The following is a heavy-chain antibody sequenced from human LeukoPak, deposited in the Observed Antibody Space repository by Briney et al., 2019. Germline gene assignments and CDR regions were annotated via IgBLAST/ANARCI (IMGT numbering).Heavy chain of an antibody. Sequence: ASVKVSCKASGYTFTGYYMHWVRQAPGQGLEWMGWINPNSGGTNYAQKFQGRVTMTRDTSISTAYMELSRLRSDDTAVYYCARDFRESWYGSEKDAFDIWGQGTMVTVSS. CDR1: GYTFTGYY. J-gene: IGHJ3*02. CDR3: ARDFRESWYGSEKDAFDI. CDR2: INPNSGGT. D-gene: IGHD3-10*01. V-gene: IGHV1-2*02.